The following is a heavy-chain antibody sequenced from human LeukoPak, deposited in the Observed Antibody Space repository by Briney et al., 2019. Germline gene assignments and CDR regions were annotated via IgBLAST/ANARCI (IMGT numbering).Heavy chain of an antibody. V-gene: IGHV1-8*01. Sequence: ASVKVSCKASGYTFTSYDINWVRQATGQGLEWMGWMNTNSGNTGYAQKFQGRVTMTRNTSISTAYMELSSLRSEDTAVYYCARGAGTLYYYGMDVWGQGTTVTVPS. CDR3: ARGAGTLYYYGMDV. D-gene: IGHD1-14*01. CDR1: GYTFTSYD. CDR2: MNTNSGNT. J-gene: IGHJ6*02.